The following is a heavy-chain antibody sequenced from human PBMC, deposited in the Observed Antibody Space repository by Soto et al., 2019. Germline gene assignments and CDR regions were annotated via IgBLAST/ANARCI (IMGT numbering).Heavy chain of an antibody. D-gene: IGHD4-17*01. CDR2: IYYSGST. CDR3: ARASTTVTTLDY. J-gene: IGHJ4*02. Sequence: SETLSLTCTVSGGSISSSSYYWGWIRQPPGKGLEWIGSIYYSGSTYYNSSLKSRVTISVDRSKNHFSLKLSPVTAADTAVYYCARASTTVTTLDYWGQGTLVTVSS. CDR1: GGSISSSSYY. V-gene: IGHV4-39*02.